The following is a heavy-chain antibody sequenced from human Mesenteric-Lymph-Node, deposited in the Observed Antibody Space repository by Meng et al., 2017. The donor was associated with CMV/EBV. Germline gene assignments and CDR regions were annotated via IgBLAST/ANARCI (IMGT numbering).Heavy chain of an antibody. CDR3: ARGSLIQSRAPMPFEM. D-gene: IGHD4-11*01. CDR1: GGTFSSYA. Sequence: SVKVSCKASGGTFSSYAISWVRQAPGQGLEWMGGIIPILGIANYAQKFQGRVTITADKSTSTAYMELSSLRSEDTAVYYCARGSLIQSRAPMPFEMWGQGTMVTVSS. J-gene: IGHJ3*02. V-gene: IGHV1-69*10. CDR2: IIPILGIA.